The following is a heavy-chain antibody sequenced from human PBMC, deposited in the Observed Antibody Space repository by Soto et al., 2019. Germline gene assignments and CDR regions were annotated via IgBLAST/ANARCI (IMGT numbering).Heavy chain of an antibody. CDR1: GGSFSGYY. V-gene: IGHV4-34*01. Sequence: SETLSLTCAVYGGSFSGYYWSWIRQPPGKGLEWIGEINHSGSTNYNPSLKSRVTISVDTSKNQFSLKLSSVTAADTAVYYCARGLKYWGQGTLVTVSS. CDR3: ARGLKY. CDR2: INHSGST. J-gene: IGHJ4*02.